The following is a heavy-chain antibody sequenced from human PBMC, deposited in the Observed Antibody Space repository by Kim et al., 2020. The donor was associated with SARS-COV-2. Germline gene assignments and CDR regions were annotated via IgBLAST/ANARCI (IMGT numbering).Heavy chain of an antibody. D-gene: IGHD3-10*01. V-gene: IGHV3-9*01. Sequence: GGSLRLSCAASGFTFGDNAMHWVRQAPGKGLEWVSGINWNSVILGYADSVKGRFTISRDNAKNSLYLQMNSLRAEDTALYYCAKDRGFNYYAMDVWGQGT. J-gene: IGHJ6*02. CDR3: AKDRGFNYYAMDV. CDR2: INWNSVIL. CDR1: GFTFGDNA.